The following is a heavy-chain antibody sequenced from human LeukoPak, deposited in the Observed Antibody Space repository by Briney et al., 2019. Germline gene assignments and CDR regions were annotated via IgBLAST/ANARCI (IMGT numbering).Heavy chain of an antibody. CDR3: ARDPGYSYGYGLDY. J-gene: IGHJ4*02. V-gene: IGHV3-53*01. Sequence: PGGSLRLSCAASGFTVSSNYMGWVRQAPGKGLEWVSVIYSGGSTYYADSVKGRFTISRDNSKNTLYLQMNSLRAEDTAVYYCARDPGYSYGYGLDYWGQGTLVTVSS. D-gene: IGHD5-18*01. CDR2: IYSGGST. CDR1: GFTVSSNY.